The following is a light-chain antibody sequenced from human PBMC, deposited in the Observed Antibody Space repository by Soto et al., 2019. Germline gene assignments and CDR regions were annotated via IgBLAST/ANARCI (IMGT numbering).Light chain of an antibody. J-gene: IGKJ1*01. V-gene: IGKV1-39*01. CDR1: QSISSY. CDR3: QQSYSTPWT. Sequence: DIQMTQSPSSLSASVGDRVTITCRASQSISSYLNWYQQKPGKAPKLLIYAASSLQSGVPSRFSGSGSGTDFTLPISSLQPEDFATYYCQQSYSTPWTFGQGTQVEIK. CDR2: AAS.